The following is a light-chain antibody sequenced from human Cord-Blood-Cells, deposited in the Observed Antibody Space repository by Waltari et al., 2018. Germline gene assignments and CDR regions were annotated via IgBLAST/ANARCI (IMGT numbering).Light chain of an antibody. CDR3: QQYNSYSYT. CDR1: QSISSV. Sequence: DIQMTQSPSTLSASVGDRVTITCRASQSISSVLAWYQQKPGKAPKLLIYDASSLESGVPSRFSGSGSGTEFTLTISSLQPDDFATYYCQQYNSYSYTFGQGTKLEIK. CDR2: DAS. V-gene: IGKV1-5*01. J-gene: IGKJ2*01.